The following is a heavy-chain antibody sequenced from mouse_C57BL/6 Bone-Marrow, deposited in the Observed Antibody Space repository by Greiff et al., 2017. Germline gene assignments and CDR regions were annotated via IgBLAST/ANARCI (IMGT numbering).Heavy chain of an antibody. CDR3: ATSYFYGYFDY. D-gene: IGHD1-1*01. CDR1: GYTFTSYW. CDR2: IDPSDSYT. J-gene: IGHJ2*01. Sequence: QVQLQQPGAELVMPGASVKLSCKASGYTFTSYWMHWVKQRPGQGLEWIGEIDPSDSYTNSNQKFKGKSTLTVDKSSSTAYMQLSSLTSEDSAVYYCATSYFYGYFDYWGQGTTLTVSS. V-gene: IGHV1-69*01.